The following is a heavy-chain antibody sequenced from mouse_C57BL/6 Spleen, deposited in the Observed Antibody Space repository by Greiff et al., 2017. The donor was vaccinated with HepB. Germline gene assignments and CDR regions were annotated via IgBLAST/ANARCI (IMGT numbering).Heavy chain of an antibody. J-gene: IGHJ3*01. Sequence: MHPPQSGAYLVRPWAPVKMSFTSSGCTKKNYYLHWVKQRPEQGLEWIGWIDPENGDTEYASKFQGKATITADTSSNTAYLQLSSLTSEDTAVYYCTTGLRALFAYWGQGTPVTVSA. D-gene: IGHD2-4*01. CDR1: GCTKKNYY. CDR2: IDPENGDT. CDR3: TTGLRALFAY. V-gene: IGHV14-4*01.